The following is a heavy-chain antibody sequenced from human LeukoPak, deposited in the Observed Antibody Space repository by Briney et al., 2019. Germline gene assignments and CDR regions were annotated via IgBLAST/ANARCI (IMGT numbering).Heavy chain of an antibody. CDR1: GFTFSSYA. D-gene: IGHD5-18*01. J-gene: IGHJ4*02. CDR3: ARDRGRIQLWLPY. Sequence: GGSLRLSRAASGFTFSSYAMHWVRQAPGKGLEWVAVISYDGSNKYYADSVKGRFTISRDNSKNTLYLQMNSLRAEDTAVYYCARDRGRIQLWLPYWGQGTLVTVSS. CDR2: ISYDGSNK. V-gene: IGHV3-30-3*01.